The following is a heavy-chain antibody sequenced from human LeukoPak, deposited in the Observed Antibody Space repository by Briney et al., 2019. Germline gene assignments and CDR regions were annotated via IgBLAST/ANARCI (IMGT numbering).Heavy chain of an antibody. D-gene: IGHD6-19*01. V-gene: IGHV4-34*01. Sequence: SETLSLTCAVYGGSFSGYYWSWVRQPPGKGLEWIGEINHSGSTNYNPSLKSRVTISVDTSKNQFSLKLSSVTAADTAVYYCASHSGWSRSSEYWGQGTLVTVSS. CDR3: ASHSGWSRSSEY. CDR2: INHSGST. J-gene: IGHJ4*02. CDR1: GGSFSGYY.